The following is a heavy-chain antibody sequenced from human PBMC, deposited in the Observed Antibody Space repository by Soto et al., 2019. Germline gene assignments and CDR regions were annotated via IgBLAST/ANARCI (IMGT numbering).Heavy chain of an antibody. CDR1: GITISNYF. Sequence: QVQLVESVGGVVQPGRSLRVSCAASGITISNYFMYWVRQAPGKGLEWVAAISYDGSNKHYSDSVKGRFTISRDNSKXXXXXXXXXXXXXXXXXXXXXXGDQYYAMGVWGQGTTVAVSS. V-gene: IGHV3-30-3*01. CDR2: ISYDGSNK. CDR3: XXGDQYYAMGV. J-gene: IGHJ6*02. D-gene: IGHD2-2*01.